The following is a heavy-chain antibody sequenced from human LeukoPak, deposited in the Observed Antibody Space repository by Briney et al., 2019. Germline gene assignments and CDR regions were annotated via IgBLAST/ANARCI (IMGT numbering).Heavy chain of an antibody. D-gene: IGHD3-10*01. J-gene: IGHJ4*02. CDR1: GFTLTIHL. Sequence: RGCLRLSSAPSGFTLTIHLMHWVPPVPGKGLLWVSRINGDGSGTNHADSVKGRFPISRDNAKNTLYLQMNGLRVEDTGVYYWARDGVYGSGSSDYWVGGTLVTVSS. CDR2: INGDGSGT. V-gene: IGHV3-74*01. CDR3: ARDGVYGSGSSDY.